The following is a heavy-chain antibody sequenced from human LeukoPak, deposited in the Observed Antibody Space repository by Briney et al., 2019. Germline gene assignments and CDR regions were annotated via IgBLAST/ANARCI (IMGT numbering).Heavy chain of an antibody. V-gene: IGHV1-18*01. D-gene: IGHD6-6*01. CDR3: ARVFFEEYSSSFDYFDY. Sequence: GASVKVSCKASGYTFTSYGISWVRQAPGQGLEWMGWISAYNGNTNYAQKLQGRVTMTTDTSTSTAYMELRSLRSDDTAVYYCARVFFEEYSSSFDYFDYWGQGTLVTVSS. J-gene: IGHJ4*02. CDR2: ISAYNGNT. CDR1: GYTFTSYG.